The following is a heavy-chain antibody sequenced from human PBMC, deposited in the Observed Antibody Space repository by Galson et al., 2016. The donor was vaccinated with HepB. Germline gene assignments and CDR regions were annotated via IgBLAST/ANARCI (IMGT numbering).Heavy chain of an antibody. CDR2: ISYDGTNT. CDR3: AKEGGISTTMLDYYYHYDMGG. Sequence: SLRLSCAASGFTFSDYGMHWVRQAPGKGLEWVAVISYDGTNTYYVDSVKGRFTISRDNSKNTLFLQMDSLRLEDTAAYYWAKEGGISTTMLDYYYHYDMGGWGQGTTVTVSS. J-gene: IGHJ6*02. CDR1: GFTFSDYG. D-gene: IGHD3-10*02. V-gene: IGHV3-30*18.